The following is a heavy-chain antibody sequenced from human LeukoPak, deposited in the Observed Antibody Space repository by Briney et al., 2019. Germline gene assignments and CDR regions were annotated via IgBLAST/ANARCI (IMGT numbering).Heavy chain of an antibody. V-gene: IGHV3-33*01. CDR2: IWYDGSNK. J-gene: IGHJ6*02. CDR3: ARDVAVAGIYYYGMDV. D-gene: IGHD6-19*01. Sequence: GGSLRLSCAASGFTFRSYGMHWVRQAPGKGLEWVAVIWYDGSNKYYADSVKGRFTVSRDNSKNTLYLQMNSLRAEDTAVYYCARDVAVAGIYYYGMDVWGQGTTVTVSS. CDR1: GFTFRSYG.